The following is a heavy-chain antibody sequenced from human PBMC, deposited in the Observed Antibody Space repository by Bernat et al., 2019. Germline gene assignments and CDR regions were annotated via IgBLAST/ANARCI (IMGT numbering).Heavy chain of an antibody. D-gene: IGHD3-3*01. V-gene: IGHV1-8*01. CDR1: GYTFTSYD. CDR2: MNPNSGNT. CDR3: ARAKYDFWSGYYLDGDY. J-gene: IGHJ4*02. Sequence: QVQLVQSGAEVKKPGASVKVSCKASGYTFTSYDVNWVRQATGQGLEWMGWMNPNSGNTGYAQKFQGRVTMTRNTSISTAYMELSSLRSEDTAVYYCARAKYDFWSGYYLDGDYWGQGTLVTVSS.